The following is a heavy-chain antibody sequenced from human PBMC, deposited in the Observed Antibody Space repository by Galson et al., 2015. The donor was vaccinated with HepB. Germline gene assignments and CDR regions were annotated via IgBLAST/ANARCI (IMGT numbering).Heavy chain of an antibody. CDR1: GFTFSSYA. V-gene: IGHV3-30-3*01. D-gene: IGHD3-9*01. CDR2: ISYDGSNK. J-gene: IGHJ4*02. CDR3: ARLGTDILTGYLRGFDY. Sequence: SLRLSCAASGFTFSSYAMHWVRQAPGKGLEWVAVISYDGSNKYYADSVKGRFTISRDNSKDTLYLQMNSLRAEDTAVYYCARLGTDILTGYLRGFDYWGQGTLVTVSS.